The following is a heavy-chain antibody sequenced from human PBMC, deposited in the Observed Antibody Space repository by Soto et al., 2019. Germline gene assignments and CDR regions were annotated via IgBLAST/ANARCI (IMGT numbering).Heavy chain of an antibody. Sequence: QVQLVQSGAEVKKPGASVKVSCKASGYTFTSYYMHWVRQAPGQGLEWMGIINPSGGSTSYAQKFQGRVTMTRDTSTSTVYMELSSLRSEDTAVYYCARDMEMATIKLSYYYYYGMDVWGQGTTVTVSS. D-gene: IGHD5-12*01. CDR3: ARDMEMATIKLSYYYYYGMDV. CDR1: GYTFTSYY. CDR2: INPSGGST. J-gene: IGHJ6*02. V-gene: IGHV1-46*01.